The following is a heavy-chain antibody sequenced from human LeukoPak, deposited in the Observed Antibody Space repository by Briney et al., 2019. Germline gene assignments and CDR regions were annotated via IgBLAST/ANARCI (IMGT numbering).Heavy chain of an antibody. V-gene: IGHV4-59*08. CDR3: ARLNPYYYSYGMDV. J-gene: IGHJ6*02. CDR2: TYYSGIT. Sequence: SETLSLTCTVSGGSISSSYWSWIRQPPGRGLEWIGYTYYSGITSYNPSLRSRVTISVDTSKNQFSLKLSSVTAADTAVYYCARLNPYYYSYGMDVWGQGTTVTVSS. D-gene: IGHD1-14*01. CDR1: GGSISSSY.